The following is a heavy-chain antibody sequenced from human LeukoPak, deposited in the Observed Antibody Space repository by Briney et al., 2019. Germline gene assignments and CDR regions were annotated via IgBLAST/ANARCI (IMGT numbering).Heavy chain of an antibody. D-gene: IGHD1-26*01. J-gene: IGHJ4*02. V-gene: IGHV1-46*01. CDR3: SRSIVGATPIDY. CDR1: GYIFTSYS. CDR2: INPSGGST. Sequence: ASVKVSCKASGYIFTSYSIHWVRQAPGQGLEWMGVINPSGGSTRYAQKFQGRVTMTRDMSTSTAYMELTRLRSDDSAVYYCSRSIVGATPIDYWGQGTLVTVSS.